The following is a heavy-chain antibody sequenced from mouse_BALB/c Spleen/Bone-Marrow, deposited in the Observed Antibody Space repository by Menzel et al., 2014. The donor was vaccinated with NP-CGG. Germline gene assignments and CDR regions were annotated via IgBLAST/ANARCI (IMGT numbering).Heavy chain of an antibody. CDR1: GFSLTNYG. D-gene: IGHD3-3*01. CDR3: AKNRRGTRAMDY. CDR2: IWRGGST. J-gene: IGHJ4*01. V-gene: IGHV2-5*01. Sequence: QVQLKESGPGLVQSSQSLSITCTVSGFSLTNYGVHWVRQSPGKGLEWLGVIWRGGSTDYNAAFMSRLSITRDNSKSQVFFKMNSLRADDTAIYYCAKNRRGTRAMDYWGQGTSVTVSS.